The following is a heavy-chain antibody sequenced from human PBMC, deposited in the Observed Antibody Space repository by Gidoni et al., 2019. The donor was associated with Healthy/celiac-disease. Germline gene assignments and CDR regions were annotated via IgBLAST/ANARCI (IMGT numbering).Heavy chain of an antibody. CDR3: ARVTPKTTYYYYYMDV. D-gene: IGHD1-7*01. Sequence: QVQLVQSGAEVKKHGSSVKVSCKASGGTFSSYAISWVRQAPGQGLEWMGGIIPICGTANYAQKFQGRVTITADESTSTAYMELSSLRSEDTAVYYCARVTPKTTYYYYYMDVWGKGTTVTVSS. J-gene: IGHJ6*03. CDR1: GGTFSSYA. CDR2: IIPICGTA. V-gene: IGHV1-69*01.